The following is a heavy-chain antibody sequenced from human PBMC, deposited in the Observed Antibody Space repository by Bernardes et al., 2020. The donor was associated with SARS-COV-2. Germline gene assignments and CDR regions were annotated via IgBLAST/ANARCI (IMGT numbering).Heavy chain of an antibody. J-gene: IGHJ3*01. D-gene: IGHD2-21*01. CDR2: ISRGSSYT. CDR1: GFTFSDYY. V-gene: IGHV3-11*06. Sequence: GGSLRLSCAASGFTFSDYYMGWIRQAPGKGLEWVSHISRGSSYTNYADSVKGRFTISRDNAKMSLYLQINSLRAEDTAVYYCARRGLHCGGACYAFDVWGQGTMVTVSS. CDR3: ARRGLHCGGACYAFDV.